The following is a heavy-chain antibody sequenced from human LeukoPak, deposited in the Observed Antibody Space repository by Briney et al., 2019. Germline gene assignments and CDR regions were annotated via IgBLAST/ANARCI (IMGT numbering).Heavy chain of an antibody. Sequence: PGGSLRLSCAASGFTFNTYSMNWVRQAPGKGLEWVSYISTTGSAIYYADSVRGRFTISRDNAKNSLYLQMSSLREEDTAVYYCARDRHSGYDDYYYGMDVWGQGTTVTVSS. V-gene: IGHV3-48*02. CDR2: ISTTGSAI. CDR1: GFTFNTYS. J-gene: IGHJ6*02. CDR3: ARDRHSGYDDYYYGMDV. D-gene: IGHD5-12*01.